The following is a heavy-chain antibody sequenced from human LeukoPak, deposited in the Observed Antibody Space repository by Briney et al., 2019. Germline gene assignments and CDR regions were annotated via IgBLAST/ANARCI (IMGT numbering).Heavy chain of an antibody. Sequence: SVKVSCKASGGTFSSYAISWVRQAPGQGLEWMGRIIPILGIANYAQKFQGRVTITADKSTSTAYMELSSLRSEDTAVYYCANLEDYDILTGYPTVIDYWGQGTLVTVSS. J-gene: IGHJ4*02. CDR1: GGTFSSYA. V-gene: IGHV1-69*04. CDR3: ANLEDYDILTGYPTVIDY. CDR2: IIPILGIA. D-gene: IGHD3-9*01.